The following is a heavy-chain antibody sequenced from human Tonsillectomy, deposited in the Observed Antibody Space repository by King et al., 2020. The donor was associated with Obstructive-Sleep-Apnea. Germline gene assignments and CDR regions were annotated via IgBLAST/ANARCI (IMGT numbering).Heavy chain of an antibody. D-gene: IGHD1-26*01. CDR3: ASFLVAAPVLGAFHI. V-gene: IGHV4-39*07. CDR2: IYYTGYA. CDR1: GGSFSSDNYN. J-gene: IGHJ3*02. Sequence: QLQESGPGLVKPSETLSLTCTVFGGSFSSDNYNWGWIRQSPGKGLEWIGNIYYTGYAYYSPSLKSRVTILIDTSKNLFSLQLNFVTAADTAVYFCASFLVAAPVLGAFHIWGQGTMVTVSS.